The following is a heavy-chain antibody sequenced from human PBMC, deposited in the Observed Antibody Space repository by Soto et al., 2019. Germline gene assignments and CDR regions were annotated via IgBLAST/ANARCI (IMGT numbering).Heavy chain of an antibody. D-gene: IGHD4-17*01. CDR3: AREPYSSTTVTIVDY. CDR1: GFTFSNYA. V-gene: IGHV3-48*02. CDR2: ISHKSSAI. Sequence: PGGSLRLSCAASGFTFSNYAMNWVRQAPGKGLEWVSYISHKSSAIYHADSVKGRFTISRDNAKNSLYLQMNSLRDEDTAVYYCAREPYSSTTVTIVDYWGQGTLVTVSS. J-gene: IGHJ4*02.